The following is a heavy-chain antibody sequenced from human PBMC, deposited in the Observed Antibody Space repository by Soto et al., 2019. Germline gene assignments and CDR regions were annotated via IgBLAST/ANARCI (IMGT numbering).Heavy chain of an antibody. CDR2: IDWDDDK. D-gene: IGHD6-19*01. V-gene: IGHV2-70*01. CDR1: GFSLSTSGMC. Sequence: SGPTLVNPTQTLTLTCTFSGFSLSTSGMCVSWIRQPPGKALEWLALIDWDDDKYYSTSLKTRLTISKDTSKNQVVLTMTNMDPVDTATYYCARSESSSGWYGNRFDPWGQGTLVTVSS. J-gene: IGHJ5*02. CDR3: ARSESSSGWYGNRFDP.